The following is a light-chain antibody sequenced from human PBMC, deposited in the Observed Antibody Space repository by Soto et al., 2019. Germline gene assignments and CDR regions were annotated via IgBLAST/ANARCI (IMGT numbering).Light chain of an antibody. V-gene: IGKV3-20*01. CDR1: QSVSSF. Sequence: EIVLTQSPGTLSLSPGERATLSCRASQSVSSFLAWFQQKPGQAPRLLIYRASSRATGIPDRFRGSGSGTAFTLTISRLEPEDFAVYYCQQYDSSPLTFGPGTKVDMK. CDR3: QQYDSSPLT. J-gene: IGKJ3*01. CDR2: RAS.